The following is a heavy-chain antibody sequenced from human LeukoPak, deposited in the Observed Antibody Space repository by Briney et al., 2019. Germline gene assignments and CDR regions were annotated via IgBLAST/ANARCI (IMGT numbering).Heavy chain of an antibody. Sequence: GGSLRLSCAASGFTFSSYAMSWVRQAPGKGLEWVSAISNSGNNTYYADSVKGRFTISRDSSKNTLFLQMISLRAEDTAVYYCAKQRGTGLQRFIYYWGQGTLVTVSS. V-gene: IGHV3-23*01. CDR1: GFTFSSYA. CDR2: ISNSGNNT. J-gene: IGHJ4*02. CDR3: AKQRGTGLQRFIYY. D-gene: IGHD7-27*01.